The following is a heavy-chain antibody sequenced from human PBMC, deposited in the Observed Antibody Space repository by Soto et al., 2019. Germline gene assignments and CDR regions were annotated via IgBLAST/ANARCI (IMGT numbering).Heavy chain of an antibody. J-gene: IGHJ4*02. CDR1: GFTFSTYA. V-gene: IGHV3-23*01. Sequence: GGSLRLSCAASGFTFSTYAMSWVRQAPGKGLEWVSAISGSGGNSTFYGDSVKGRFTISRDNSKNTLYLEMSSLGAEDTAVYYCAKDGGSCCFDCWGQGTLVTVSS. CDR2: ISGSGGNST. CDR3: AKDGGSCCFDC. D-gene: IGHD2-15*01.